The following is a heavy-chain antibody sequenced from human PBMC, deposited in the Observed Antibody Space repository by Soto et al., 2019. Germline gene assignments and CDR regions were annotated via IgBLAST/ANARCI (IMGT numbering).Heavy chain of an antibody. V-gene: IGHV3-53*01. CDR2: IYYNGNT. J-gene: IGHJ4*02. D-gene: IGHD5-18*01. CDR3: ATGVDTAKAGY. CDR1: GFSFNYNH. Sequence: VQLVESGGDLILPGGSLRLSCAASGFSFNYNHMTWVRQAPGRGPEWVSTIYYNGNTFHADSVKGRFTISRDTSKNMLYLQMNSLRAEDTAVYYCATGVDTAKAGYWGQGTLVTVSS.